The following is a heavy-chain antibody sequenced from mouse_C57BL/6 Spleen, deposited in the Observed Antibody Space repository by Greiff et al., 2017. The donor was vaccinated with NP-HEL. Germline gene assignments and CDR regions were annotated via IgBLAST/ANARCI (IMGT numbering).Heavy chain of an antibody. CDR2: IYPGDGDT. CDR1: GYAFSSSW. Sequence: QVQLQQSGPELVKPGASVKISCKASGYAFSSSWMNWVKQRPGQGLEWIGRIYPGDGDTNYNGKFKGKATLTADKSSSTAYMQLSSLTSEDSAVYFCAETAQATQAWFAYWGQGTLVTVSA. D-gene: IGHD3-2*02. V-gene: IGHV1-82*01. J-gene: IGHJ3*01. CDR3: AETAQATQAWFAY.